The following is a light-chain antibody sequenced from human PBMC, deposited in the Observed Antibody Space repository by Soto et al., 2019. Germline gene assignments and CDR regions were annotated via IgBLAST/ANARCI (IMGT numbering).Light chain of an antibody. CDR2: GAS. Sequence: EIVLTQSPGTLSLSPGERATLSCRASQTVSSSHLAWYQQKPDQAPNLLIYGASSRATGIPDRFSGSGSGTDFTLTISRLEPEDFAVYYCQHYGSSPRTFGGGTKVEIK. CDR1: QTVSSSH. J-gene: IGKJ4*01. CDR3: QHYGSSPRT. V-gene: IGKV3-20*01.